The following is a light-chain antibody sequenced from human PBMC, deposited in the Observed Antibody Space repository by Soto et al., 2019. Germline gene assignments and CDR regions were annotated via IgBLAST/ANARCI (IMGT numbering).Light chain of an antibody. CDR1: QSVSSSY. V-gene: IGKV3-20*01. CDR3: QRYGSSPLT. CDR2: GAS. Sequence: EIVLTQSPGTLSLSPGERATLSCRASQSVSSSYLAWYQQKPGQAPRLLIYGASSRATGIPDRFSGSGSGTDFPLTISRLEPEAFAVYYCQRYGSSPLTLGGGTKVDLK. J-gene: IGKJ4*01.